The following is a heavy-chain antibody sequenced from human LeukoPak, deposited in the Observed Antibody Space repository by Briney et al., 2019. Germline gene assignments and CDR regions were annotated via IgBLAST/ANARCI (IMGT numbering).Heavy chain of an antibody. CDR2: TNQDESEK. CDR3: ARYCSSDVCVSRYFDY. D-gene: IGHD2-8*01. CDR1: GFTFSRYW. Sequence: GGSLRLSCAASGFTFSRYWMSWVRQAPGKGLERVANTNQDESEKYFVDSVKGRFTISRDNAKNSLYLQMNSLRVEDTAVYYCARYCSSDVCVSRYFDYWGQGTPVTVSS. V-gene: IGHV3-7*05. J-gene: IGHJ4*02.